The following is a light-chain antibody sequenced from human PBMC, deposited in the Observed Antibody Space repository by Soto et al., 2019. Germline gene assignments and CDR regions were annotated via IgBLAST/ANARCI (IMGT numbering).Light chain of an antibody. V-gene: IGLV2-14*03. Sequence: QSVLTQPASVSGSPGQSITISCTGTSSDVGGYNYVSWYQQHPGKAPKVIIYDVSRRPSGVSNRFSGSKSDNTASLTISGLQAEDEADYYCSSYTPSSTLYVFGTGTKVTVL. J-gene: IGLJ1*01. CDR3: SSYTPSSTLYV. CDR1: SSDVGGYNY. CDR2: DVS.